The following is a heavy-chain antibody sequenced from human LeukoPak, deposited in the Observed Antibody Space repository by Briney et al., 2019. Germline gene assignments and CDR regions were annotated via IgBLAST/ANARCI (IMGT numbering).Heavy chain of an antibody. CDR1: GGSINNNY. V-gene: IGHV4-59*01. CDR2: IYYSGST. D-gene: IGHD1-26*01. CDR3: ARSPNSGTLVRFDP. Sequence: SETLSLTCTVSGGSINNNYWSWIRQPPGKGLEWIGYIYYSGSTNYNPSLQSRVTISVDTSKNQFSLKLSSVTAADTAVYYCARSPNSGTLVRFDPWGQGTLVIVSS. J-gene: IGHJ5*02.